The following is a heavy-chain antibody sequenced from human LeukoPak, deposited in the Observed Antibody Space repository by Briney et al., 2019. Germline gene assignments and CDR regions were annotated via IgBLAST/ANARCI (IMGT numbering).Heavy chain of an antibody. CDR3: ARRVGFYGSGSLNYFDS. CDR2: IYYTGST. J-gene: IGHJ5*01. Sequence: SETLSLTCTVSSGSIGSYYWSWIRQPPGKGLEWIGYIYYTGSTDYNPSLKSRVSISVDTSKNHIALKLTSVTAADTAVYFCARRVGFYGSGSLNYFDSWGQGILVSVS. CDR1: SGSIGSYY. V-gene: IGHV4-59*08. D-gene: IGHD3-10*01.